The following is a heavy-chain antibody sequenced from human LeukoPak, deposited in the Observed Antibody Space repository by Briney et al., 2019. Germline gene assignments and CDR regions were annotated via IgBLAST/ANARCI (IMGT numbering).Heavy chain of an antibody. J-gene: IGHJ3*01. Sequence: GGFLRLSCAASGFTFSSYGMHWVRQAPGKGLEWVAVISYDGSNKYYADSVKGRFTISRDNAKNTLYLQMDSLRAEDTAVYYCTRRGMALDAFDVWGQGTMVTVSS. D-gene: IGHD3-16*01. CDR3: TRRGMALDAFDV. V-gene: IGHV3-30*03. CDR2: ISYDGSNK. CDR1: GFTFSSYG.